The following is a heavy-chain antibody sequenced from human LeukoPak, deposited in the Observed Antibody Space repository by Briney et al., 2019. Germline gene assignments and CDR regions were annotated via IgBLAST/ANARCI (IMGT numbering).Heavy chain of an antibody. Sequence: GGSLRLSCAASGFTFNNYWMHWVRQVPGKGLVWVSRINNDGTRTNYVDSAKGRFTISRDNAKNTLFLQMNSLGAEDSAVYYCARGNFYSGSGSSPLDYWGQGTLVTVSS. CDR2: INNDGTRT. V-gene: IGHV3-74*01. CDR3: ARGNFYSGSGSSPLDY. D-gene: IGHD3-10*01. CDR1: GFTFNNYW. J-gene: IGHJ4*02.